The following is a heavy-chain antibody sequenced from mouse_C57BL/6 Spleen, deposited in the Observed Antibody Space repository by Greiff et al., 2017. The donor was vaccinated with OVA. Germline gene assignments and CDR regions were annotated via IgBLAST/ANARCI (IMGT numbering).Heavy chain of an antibody. CDR3: ASWGGYAMDY. CDR2: IDPSDSET. Sequence: QVQLQQPGAELVRPGSSVKLSCKASGYTFTSYWMHWVKQRPIQGLEWIGNIDPSDSETHYNQKFKDKATLTVDVSTSTAYVQLVSLRSEDSAVYYYASWGGYAMDYWGQGTSVTVSS. V-gene: IGHV1-52*01. CDR1: GYTFTSYW. J-gene: IGHJ4*01.